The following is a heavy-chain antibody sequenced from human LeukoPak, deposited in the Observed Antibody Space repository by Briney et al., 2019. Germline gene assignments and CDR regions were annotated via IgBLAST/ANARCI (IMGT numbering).Heavy chain of an antibody. CDR2: ISGSGGST. CDR3: ARSLSSGWYYPDY. V-gene: IGHV3-23*01. Sequence: GGSLRLSCAASGFTFSSYAMSWVRQAPGKGLEWVSAISGSGGSTYYADSVKGRFTISRDNSKNTLYLQMNSLRAEDTAVYYCARSLSSGWYYPDYWGQGTLVTVSS. D-gene: IGHD6-19*01. CDR1: GFTFSSYA. J-gene: IGHJ4*02.